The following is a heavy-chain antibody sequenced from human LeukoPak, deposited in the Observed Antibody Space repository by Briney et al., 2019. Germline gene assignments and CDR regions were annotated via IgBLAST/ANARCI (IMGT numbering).Heavy chain of an antibody. D-gene: IGHD3-3*01. J-gene: IGHJ4*02. V-gene: IGHV4-34*01. CDR3: ARGYSILSNPVFDY. CDR1: GGSFSGYY. Sequence: SETLSLTCAVYGGSFSGYYWSWIRQPPGRGLERIGEINHSGSTNYNPSLKSRVTISVDTSKNQFSLKLSSVTAADTAVYYCARGYSILSNPVFDYWGQGTLVTVSS. CDR2: INHSGST.